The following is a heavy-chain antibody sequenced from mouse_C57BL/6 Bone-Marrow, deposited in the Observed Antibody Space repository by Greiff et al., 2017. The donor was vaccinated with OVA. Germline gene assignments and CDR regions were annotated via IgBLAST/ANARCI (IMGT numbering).Heavy chain of an antibody. CDR2: IDPNSGGT. CDR1: GYTFTSYW. Sequence: QVQLQQPGAELVKPGASVKLSCKASGYTFTSYWMHWVKQRPGRGLEWIGRIDPNSGGTKYNEKFKSKATLTVDKPSSTAHMQLSSLTSEDSAVYYCARSGRLLRRFYAMDYWGQGTSVTVSS. J-gene: IGHJ4*01. CDR3: ARSGRLLRRFYAMDY. D-gene: IGHD3-1*01. V-gene: IGHV1-72*01.